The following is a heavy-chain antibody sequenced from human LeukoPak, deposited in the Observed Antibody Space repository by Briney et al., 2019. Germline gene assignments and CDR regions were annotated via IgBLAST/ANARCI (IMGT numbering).Heavy chain of an antibody. CDR3: ARGFAAEKIYCSGGSCYSAYWFDP. V-gene: IGHV4-34*01. Sequence: MPSETLSLTCAVYGVSFSGYYWSWIRQPPGKGLEWLGEINHSGSSNYNPSLKSRVTISVDTSKNQFSLKLSSVTAADTAVYYCARGFAAEKIYCSGGSCYSAYWFDPWGQGTLVTVSS. D-gene: IGHD2-15*01. CDR2: INHSGSS. J-gene: IGHJ5*02. CDR1: GVSFSGYY.